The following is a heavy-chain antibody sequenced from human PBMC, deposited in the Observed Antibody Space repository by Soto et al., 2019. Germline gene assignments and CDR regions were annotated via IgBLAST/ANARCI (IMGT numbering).Heavy chain of an antibody. CDR3: ASLSYYYDSSGSPFDY. Sequence: SETLSLTCAVSGYSISSGYYWGWIRQPPGKGLEWIGSIYHSGSTYYNPSLKSRVTISVGTSKNQFSLKLSSVTAADTAVYYCASLSYYYDSSGSPFDYWGQGTLVTVSS. J-gene: IGHJ4*02. CDR1: GYSISSGYY. CDR2: IYHSGST. D-gene: IGHD3-22*01. V-gene: IGHV4-38-2*01.